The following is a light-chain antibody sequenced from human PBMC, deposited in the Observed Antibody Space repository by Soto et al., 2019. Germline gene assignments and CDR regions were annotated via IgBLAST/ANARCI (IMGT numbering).Light chain of an antibody. J-gene: IGKJ1*01. CDR3: QQYGSSLRT. CDR2: DAS. Sequence: EIVMTQSPATLSVSPGERATLSCRASQSVSSNFAWYQQKPGQAPRLLIYDASTRATGIPDRFSGSGSGTDFTLTISRLEPEDFAVYYCQQYGSSLRTFGQGTKVDIK. CDR1: QSVSSN. V-gene: IGKV3-20*01.